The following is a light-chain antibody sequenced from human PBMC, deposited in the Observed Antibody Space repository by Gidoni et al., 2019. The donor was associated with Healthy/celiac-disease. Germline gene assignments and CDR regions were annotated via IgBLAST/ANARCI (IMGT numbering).Light chain of an antibody. V-gene: IGKV4-1*01. CDR1: QSVLYSSNNTNY. J-gene: IGKJ3*01. CDR2: WAS. Sequence: DIVMTQSTDSLAVSLGERATINCKSSQSVLYSSNNTNYLAWYQQKPGQPPKLLIYWASTRESGVPDRFSGSGSGTDFTLTISSLQAEDVAVYYCQQYYSTPLTFXPXTKVDIK. CDR3: QQYYSTPLT.